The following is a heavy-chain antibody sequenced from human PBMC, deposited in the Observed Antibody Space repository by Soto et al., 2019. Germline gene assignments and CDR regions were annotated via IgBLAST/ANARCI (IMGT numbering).Heavy chain of an antibody. CDR1: GYAFTSYD. V-gene: IGHV1-8*01. CDR3: ARGALYYDFWGGYYGWFDP. CDR2: MNPNSGNT. J-gene: IGHJ5*02. D-gene: IGHD3-3*01. Sequence: ASVKVSCKASGYAFTSYDINWVRQATGQGLEWMGWMNPNSGNTGYAQKFQGRVTMTRNTSISTAYMELSSLRSEDTAVYYCARGALYYDFWGGYYGWFDPWGQGTLVTVSS.